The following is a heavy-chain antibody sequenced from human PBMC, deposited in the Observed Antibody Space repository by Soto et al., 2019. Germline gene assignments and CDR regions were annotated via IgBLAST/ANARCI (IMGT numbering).Heavy chain of an antibody. CDR3: ARESEDLTSNFDY. CDR1: GFTYTRYS. V-gene: IGHV3-21*06. J-gene: IGHJ4*02. Sequence: SLRLSCAASGFTYTRYSMNWVRQAPGKGLEWVSSISSTTNYIYYGDSMKGRFTISRDNAKNSLYLEMNSLRAEDTAVYYCARESEDLTSNFDYWGQGTLVTVSS. CDR2: ISSTTNYI.